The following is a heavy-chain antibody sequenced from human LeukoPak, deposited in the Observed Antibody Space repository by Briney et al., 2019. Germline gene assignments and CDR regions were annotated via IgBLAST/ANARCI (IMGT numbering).Heavy chain of an antibody. CDR3: ARDRYYDRSHCDY. J-gene: IGHJ4*02. V-gene: IGHV1-2*06. Sequence: GASVTVSCKASGYTFTGYYMHWVRQAPGQGLEGMGRINPDSGGTNYAQKFQGRVTMNRDTSSNTAYMELSRLTSDDTAVYYCARDRYYDRSHCDYWGQGTLVTVSS. CDR2: INPDSGGT. D-gene: IGHD3-22*01. CDR1: GYTFTGYY.